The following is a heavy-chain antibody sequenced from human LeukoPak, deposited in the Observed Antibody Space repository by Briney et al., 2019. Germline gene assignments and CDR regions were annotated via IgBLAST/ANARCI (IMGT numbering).Heavy chain of an antibody. Sequence: SETLSLTCNVSGGSISSYYWIWIRQPPGKGLEWIGYIYYSGSTNYNPSLKSRVTISVDTSKNQFSLKLSSVTAADTAVYYCARHSGYYDSSGYYYPGGYYYGMDVWGQGTTVTVSS. CDR3: ARHSGYYDSSGYYYPGGYYYGMDV. V-gene: IGHV4-59*08. CDR2: IYYSGST. J-gene: IGHJ6*02. D-gene: IGHD3-22*01. CDR1: GGSISSYY.